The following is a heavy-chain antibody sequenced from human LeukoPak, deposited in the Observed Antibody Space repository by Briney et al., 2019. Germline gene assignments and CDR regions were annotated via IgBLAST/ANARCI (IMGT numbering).Heavy chain of an antibody. D-gene: IGHD6-13*01. V-gene: IGHV3-74*03. J-gene: IGHJ5*02. CDR1: GFTFSNSW. CDR2: INSDGSST. CDR3: TRAYQQHLINWFDP. Sequence: GGPLRLSCVASGFTFSNSWMPWVRHAPGKGLVWVARINSDGSSTTYADSVKGRFTISRDNAKNTLYLQMNSLRAEDTAEYYCTRAYQQHLINWFDPWGQGTLVTVSS.